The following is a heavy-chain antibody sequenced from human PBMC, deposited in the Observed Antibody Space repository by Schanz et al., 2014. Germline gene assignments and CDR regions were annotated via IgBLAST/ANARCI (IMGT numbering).Heavy chain of an antibody. CDR3: AKDAPYPFDL. J-gene: IGHJ2*01. Sequence: EMQLLESGGGLIQPGGSLRLSCAASGFTFSTHAMSWVRQAPGKGLEWVSSISGDHRNTFYADSVKGRFTISRDNSKNTRYQQMNSQRAEGTARYDCAKDAPYPFDLWGRGTLITVSS. V-gene: IGHV3-23*01. CDR2: ISGDHRNT. CDR1: GFTFSTHA.